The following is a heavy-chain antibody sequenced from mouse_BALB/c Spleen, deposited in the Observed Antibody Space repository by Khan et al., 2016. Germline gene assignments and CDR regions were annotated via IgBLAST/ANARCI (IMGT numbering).Heavy chain of an antibody. Sequence: VQLQQSGAELVKPGASVKLSCTASGFSIQDTYIHWVRQRPEQGMDWIGRIDPPNDNTKYDPKFQGKATITADTSSNNAYLQLSSLTYEDTAVYYDARMYYVDYWGQGTTLTVSS. V-gene: IGHV14-3*02. CDR3: ARMYYVDY. J-gene: IGHJ2*01. CDR1: GFSIQDTY. CDR2: IDPPNDNT.